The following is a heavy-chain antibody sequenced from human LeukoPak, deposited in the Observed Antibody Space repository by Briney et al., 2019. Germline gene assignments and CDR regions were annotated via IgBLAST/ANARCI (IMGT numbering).Heavy chain of an antibody. CDR3: ARSRDGYSYGYTLGY. J-gene: IGHJ4*02. V-gene: IGHV4-34*01. CDR2: INHSGST. CDR1: GGSLSGYY. Sequence: PSETLSLTCAVYGGSLSGYYWSWIRQPPGKGLEWIGEINHSGSTNYNPSLKSRVTISVDTSKNQFSLKLSSVTAADTAVYYCARSRDGYSYGYTLGYWGQGTLVTVSS. D-gene: IGHD5-18*01.